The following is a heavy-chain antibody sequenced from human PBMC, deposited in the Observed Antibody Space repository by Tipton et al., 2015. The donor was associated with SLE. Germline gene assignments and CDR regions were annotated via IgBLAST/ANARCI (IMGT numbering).Heavy chain of an antibody. CDR1: GFTFDDYA. D-gene: IGHD6-19*01. V-gene: IGHV3-9*01. J-gene: IGHJ3*02. CDR3: AKGFGYSSGWAYDAFDI. CDR2: ISWNSGSI. Sequence: SLRLSCAASGFTFDDYAMHWVRQAPGKGLEWVSGISWNSGSIGYADSVKGRFTISRDNAKNSLYLQMNSLRAEDTALYYCAKGFGYSSGWAYDAFDIWGQGTMVTVSS.